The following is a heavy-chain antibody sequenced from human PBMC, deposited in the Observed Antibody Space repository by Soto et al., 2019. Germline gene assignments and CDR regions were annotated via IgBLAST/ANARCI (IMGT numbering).Heavy chain of an antibody. D-gene: IGHD2-15*01. V-gene: IGHV3-30*18. Sequence: GGSLRLSCAASGFTFSSYGMHWVRQAPGKGLEWVAVISYDGSNKYYADSVKGRFTISRDNSKNTLYLQMNSLRAEDTAVYYCAKGPGITGLRCSGGSCLAYYFDYWGQGTLVTVSS. J-gene: IGHJ4*02. CDR2: ISYDGSNK. CDR3: AKGPGITGLRCSGGSCLAYYFDY. CDR1: GFTFSSYG.